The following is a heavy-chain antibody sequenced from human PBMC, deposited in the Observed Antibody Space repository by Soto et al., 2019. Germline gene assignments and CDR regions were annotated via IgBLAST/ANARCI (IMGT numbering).Heavy chain of an antibody. Sequence: EVQVVESGGGLVQPGGSLRVSCVGSGFTFRSYWMSWVHQAPGKGLEWVANISPDGSEKYYVDSVKGRFTISRDNAKNSLYLQMSSLRAEDTAVYYCAREVGTTVANNWFESLGQGALVSVPS. J-gene: IGHJ5*01. D-gene: IGHD4-17*01. CDR1: GFTFRSYW. V-gene: IGHV3-7*03. CDR3: AREVGTTVANNWFES. CDR2: ISPDGSEK.